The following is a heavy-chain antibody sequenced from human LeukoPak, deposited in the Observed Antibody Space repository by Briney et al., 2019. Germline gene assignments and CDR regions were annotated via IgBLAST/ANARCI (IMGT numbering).Heavy chain of an antibody. Sequence: SETLSLTCTVSGGSISSGSYYWSWIRQPAGKGLEWIGRIYTSGSTNYNPSLKSRVTISVDTSKNQFSLKLSSVTAADTAVYYCARDPRIAAAPDVRTWGQGTLVTVSS. D-gene: IGHD6-13*01. V-gene: IGHV4-61*02. CDR3: ARDPRIAAAPDVRT. J-gene: IGHJ5*02. CDR1: GGSISSGSYY. CDR2: IYTSGST.